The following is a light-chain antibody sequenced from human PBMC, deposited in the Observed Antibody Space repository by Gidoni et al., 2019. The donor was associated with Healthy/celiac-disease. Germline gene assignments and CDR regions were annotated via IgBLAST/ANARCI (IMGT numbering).Light chain of an antibody. CDR2: AAS. V-gene: IGKV1-39*01. Sequence: DIQMTQSPSSLSASVGDRVTITCRASQSISSYLNWYQQKPGKAPKLLIYAASSLQRGVPSRFSGSGSGTDFTLTISSLQPEDFATYYCQQSYSTLGTFXPXTKVDIK. CDR3: QQSYSTLGT. J-gene: IGKJ3*01. CDR1: QSISSY.